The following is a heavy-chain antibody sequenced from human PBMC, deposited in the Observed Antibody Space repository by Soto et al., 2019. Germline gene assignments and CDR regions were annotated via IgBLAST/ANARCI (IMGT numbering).Heavy chain of an antibody. J-gene: IGHJ1*01. Sequence: SETLSLTCDVSGYSINSGYFWGWVRQPPGKGLEWIGSISYHGSTHYNPSLESRVTILRDTPKNQFSLSLSFVTAADTAVYYCARLEHSGFPESLQWGQDTLVTVSS. V-gene: IGHV4-38-2*01. CDR2: ISYHGST. CDR3: ARLEHSGFPESLQ. D-gene: IGHD5-12*01. CDR1: GYSINSGYF.